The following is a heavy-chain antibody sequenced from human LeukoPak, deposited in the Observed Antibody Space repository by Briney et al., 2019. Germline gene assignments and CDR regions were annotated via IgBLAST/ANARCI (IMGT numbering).Heavy chain of an antibody. CDR2: IYYSGST. Sequence: SETLSLTCTVSGGSISSYYWSWIRQPPGKGLEWIGYIYYSGSTNYNPSLKSRVTISVDTSKNQFSLKLSSVTAADTAVYYCARGPPPHYYGSAYMEVWGKGTTVTVSS. V-gene: IGHV4-59*01. CDR1: GGSISSYY. J-gene: IGHJ6*03. D-gene: IGHD3-10*01. CDR3: ARGPPPHYYGSAYMEV.